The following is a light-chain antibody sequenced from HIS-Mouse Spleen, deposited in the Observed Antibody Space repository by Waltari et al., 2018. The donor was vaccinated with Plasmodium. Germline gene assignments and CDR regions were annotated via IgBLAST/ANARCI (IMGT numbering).Light chain of an antibody. CDR1: ALPKKY. CDR3: YSTDSSGNHRV. Sequence: SYELTQPPSVSVSPGQTARITCSGDALPKKYAYWYQQKSGQAPLLVIYEDSKRPSRIPERFAGSSSGTMATWTISGAQVEDEADYYWYSTDSSGNHRVFGGGTKLTVL. CDR2: EDS. V-gene: IGLV3-10*01. J-gene: IGLJ3*02.